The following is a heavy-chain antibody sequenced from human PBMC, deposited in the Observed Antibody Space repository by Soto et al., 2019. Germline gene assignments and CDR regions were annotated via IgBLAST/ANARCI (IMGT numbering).Heavy chain of an antibody. Sequence: SETLSLTCAVYGASFSGYYWSWIRQPPGKGLEWIGEINHTGSTNYNPSLKSRVTISVDTSKNQFSLKLSSVTAADTDVYYCARGNVVAIDYWGQGTLVTVSS. CDR1: GASFSGYY. J-gene: IGHJ4*02. V-gene: IGHV4-34*01. D-gene: IGHD2-21*01. CDR2: INHTGST. CDR3: ARGNVVAIDY.